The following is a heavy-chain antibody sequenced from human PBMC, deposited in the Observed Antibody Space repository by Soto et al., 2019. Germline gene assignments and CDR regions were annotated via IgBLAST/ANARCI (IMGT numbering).Heavy chain of an antibody. D-gene: IGHD2-15*01. CDR1: GYTFTSYA. CDR2: INTNTGNP. Sequence: ASVKVACKASGYTFTSYAMNWVRQAPGQGREGMGWINTNTGNPTYAQGVTGRVVFSLDTTVSTAYLQICSLTAEDTAVYYCASVSGGGSCSHYVAPPAALDYWGQGTLVPVSS. J-gene: IGHJ4*02. V-gene: IGHV7-4-1*01. CDR3: ASVSGGGSCSHYVAPPAALDY.